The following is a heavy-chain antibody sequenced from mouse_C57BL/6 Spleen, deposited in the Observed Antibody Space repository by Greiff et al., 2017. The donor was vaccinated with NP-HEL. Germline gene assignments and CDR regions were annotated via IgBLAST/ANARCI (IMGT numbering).Heavy chain of an antibody. D-gene: IGHD2-1*01. CDR2: IDPANGNT. J-gene: IGHJ2*01. CDR3: ACIYYGNSEGFDY. Sequence: VQLKESVAELVRPGASVKLSCTASGFNIKNTYMHWVKQRPEQGLEWIGRIDPANGNTKYAPKFQGKATITADTSSNTPYLQLSSLTSEDTAIYYCACIYYGNSEGFDYWGQGTTLTVSS. V-gene: IGHV14-3*01. CDR1: GFNIKNTY.